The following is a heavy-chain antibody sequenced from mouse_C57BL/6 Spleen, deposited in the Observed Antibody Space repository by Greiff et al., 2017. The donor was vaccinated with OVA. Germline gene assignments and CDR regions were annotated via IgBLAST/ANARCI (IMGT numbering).Heavy chain of an antibody. CDR2: ISDGGSYT. Sequence: EVKVVESGGGLVKPGGSLKLSCAASGFTFSSYAMSWVRQTPEKRLEWVATISDGGSYTYYPDNVKGRFTISRDNAKNNLYLQMSHLKSDDTAMYYCARDRDYGSSRVYFDYWGQGTTLTVSS. CDR3: ARDRDYGSSRVYFDY. CDR1: GFTFSSYA. D-gene: IGHD1-1*01. J-gene: IGHJ2*01. V-gene: IGHV5-4*01.